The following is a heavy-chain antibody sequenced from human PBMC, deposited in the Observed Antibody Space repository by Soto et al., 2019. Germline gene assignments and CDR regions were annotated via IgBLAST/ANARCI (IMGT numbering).Heavy chain of an antibody. CDR1: GDSVSSNSAA. V-gene: IGHV6-1*01. Sequence: SQTLSLTCAISGDSVSSNSAAWNWIRQSPSGGLEWLGRTYYRSKWYNDYAVSVKSRITINPDTSKNQFSLQLNSVTPEDTAVYYCARDGPYCSSTSCYTDGFDYWGQGTLVTVSS. J-gene: IGHJ4*02. CDR2: TYYRSKWYN. CDR3: ARDGPYCSSTSCYTDGFDY. D-gene: IGHD2-2*02.